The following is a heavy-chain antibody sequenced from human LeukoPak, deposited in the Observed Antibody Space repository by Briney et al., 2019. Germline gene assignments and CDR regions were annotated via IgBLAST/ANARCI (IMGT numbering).Heavy chain of an antibody. V-gene: IGHV1-69*04. CDR3: ARGRGGSWSDY. D-gene: IGHD6-13*01. J-gene: IGHJ4*02. Sequence: ASVKVSCKASGGTFSSYAISWVRQAPGQGLEWMGRIIPILGIANYAQKFQGRVTITADKSTSTAYVELSSLRSEDTAVYYCARGRGGSWSDYWGQGTLVTVSS. CDR1: GGTFSSYA. CDR2: IIPILGIA.